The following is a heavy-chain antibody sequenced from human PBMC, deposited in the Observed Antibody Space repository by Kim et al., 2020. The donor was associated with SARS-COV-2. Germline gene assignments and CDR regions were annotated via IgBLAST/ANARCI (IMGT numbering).Heavy chain of an antibody. D-gene: IGHD5-12*01. V-gene: IGHV3-48*02. CDR3: ARENEIVATTDFDY. CDR2: ISSSSSTI. Sequence: GGSLRLSCAASGFTFSSYSMNWVRQAPGKGLEWVSYISSSSSTIYYADSVKGRFTISRDNAKNSLYLQMNSLRDEDTAVYYCARENEIVATTDFDYWGQGTLVTVSS. CDR1: GFTFSSYS. J-gene: IGHJ4*02.